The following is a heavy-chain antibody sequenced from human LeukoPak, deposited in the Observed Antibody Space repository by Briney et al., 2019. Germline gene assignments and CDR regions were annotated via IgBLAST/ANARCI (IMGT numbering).Heavy chain of an antibody. CDR2: IYTSGST. CDR1: GGSISSYY. V-gene: IGHV4-4*09. D-gene: IGHD3-22*01. J-gene: IGHJ3*02. CDR3: ARQLTYYYDSSGFDAFDI. Sequence: SETLSLTCTVSGGSISSYYWSWIRQPPGKGLEWIGYIYTSGSTNYNPSLKSRVTISVDTSKNQFSLKLSSVTAADTAVYYSARQLTYYYDSSGFDAFDIWGQGTMVTVSS.